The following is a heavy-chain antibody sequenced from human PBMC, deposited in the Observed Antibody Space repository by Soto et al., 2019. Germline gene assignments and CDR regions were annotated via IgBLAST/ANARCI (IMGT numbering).Heavy chain of an antibody. Sequence: ASVKVSCKASGYTFTGYYMHWVRQAPGQGLEWMGWINPNSGGTNYAQKFQGWVTMTRDTSISTAYMELGRLRSDDTAVYYCARGPINCSGGSCYGIWFDPWGQGTLVTVSS. CDR3: ARGPINCSGGSCYGIWFDP. CDR1: GYTFTGYY. CDR2: INPNSGGT. J-gene: IGHJ5*02. D-gene: IGHD2-15*01. V-gene: IGHV1-2*04.